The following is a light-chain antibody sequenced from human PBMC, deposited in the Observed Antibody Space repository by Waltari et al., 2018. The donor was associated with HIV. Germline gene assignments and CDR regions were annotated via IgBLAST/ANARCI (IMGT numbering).Light chain of an antibody. Sequence: QSVLTQPPSASGTPGQRVSISCSGSSSNIGSNYVYWYQQLPVTAPKLLMYRNDERPSGVPDRFSGSKSGTSASLALSGLRSEDEADYYCAAWDNSLSAWVFGGGTKLTVL. J-gene: IGLJ3*02. V-gene: IGLV1-47*01. CDR3: AAWDNSLSAWV. CDR2: RND. CDR1: SSNIGSNY.